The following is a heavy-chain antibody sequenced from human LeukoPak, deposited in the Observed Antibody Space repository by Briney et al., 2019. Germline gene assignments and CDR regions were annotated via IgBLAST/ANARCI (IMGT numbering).Heavy chain of an antibody. CDR3: ARQVRVTLHFDP. CDR2: IRPGDSAT. D-gene: IGHD2/OR15-2a*01. Sequence: GESLKISCKGSGYTFPSHWIGWVRQMPGKGLEWMAIIRPGDSATRYSPSFQGQVTVSADKSISTAYLQWGSLRASDTAMYYCARQVRVTLHFDPWGQGTLVTVSS. V-gene: IGHV5-51*01. CDR1: GYTFPSHW. J-gene: IGHJ4*02.